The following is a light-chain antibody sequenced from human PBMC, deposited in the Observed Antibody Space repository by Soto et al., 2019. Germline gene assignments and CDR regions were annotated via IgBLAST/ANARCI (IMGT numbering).Light chain of an antibody. Sequence: QSALTQPRSVSGSPGQSVTISCTGTSSDVGDYKYVSWYRQHPGKAPKLIIYDVSERPSGVTDRFSGSKSGNTASLTISGLQAEDEADYYCCSYAGSYSYVFGTGTKVTVL. CDR2: DVS. CDR3: CSYAGSYSYV. V-gene: IGLV2-11*01. CDR1: SSDVGDYKY. J-gene: IGLJ1*01.